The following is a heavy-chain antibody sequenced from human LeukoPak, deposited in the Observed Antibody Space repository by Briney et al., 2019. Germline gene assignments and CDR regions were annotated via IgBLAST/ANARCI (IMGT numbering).Heavy chain of an antibody. Sequence: SETLSLTCTVSGGSISNKHWSWIRQPPGKGLEWIGYIYYSGSTNYNPSLKSRVTILVDTSKNQFSLKLSSVTAADTAVYYCAREREYYGSGSYYRTNFYYYYMDVWGKGTTVTISS. V-gene: IGHV4-59*12. J-gene: IGHJ6*03. CDR3: AREREYYGSGSYYRTNFYYYYMDV. CDR1: GGSISNKH. D-gene: IGHD3-10*01. CDR2: IYYSGST.